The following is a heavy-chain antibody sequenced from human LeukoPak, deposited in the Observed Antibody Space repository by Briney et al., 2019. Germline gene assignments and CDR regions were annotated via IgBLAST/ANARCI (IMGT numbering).Heavy chain of an antibody. CDR2: ISYDGSNN. V-gene: IGHV3-30*14. Sequence: GGSLRLSCAASGFIFSSHTMHWVRQAPGKGLEWVALISYDGSNNFYADSVKGRFTTSRDNSKNTLYLQMNSLRAEDTAVYYCARGRGSNYFDYWGQGTLVTVSS. D-gene: IGHD1-26*01. J-gene: IGHJ4*02. CDR1: GFIFSSHT. CDR3: ARGRGSNYFDY.